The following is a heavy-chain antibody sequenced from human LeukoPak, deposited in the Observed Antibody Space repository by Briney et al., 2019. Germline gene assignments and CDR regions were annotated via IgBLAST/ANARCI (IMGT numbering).Heavy chain of an antibody. CDR3: ARRWGSGIRGAFDI. Sequence: ASVKVPCKASGYTFTTYDISWVRQAPGQGLEWMGWISGYNGKTNYAKKFQVRVTMTTDTSTSTTYMELRSLRSDDTAIYYCARRWGSGIRGAFDIWGQGTMVTVSS. CDR1: GYTFTTYD. V-gene: IGHV1-18*01. CDR2: ISGYNGKT. D-gene: IGHD3-10*01. J-gene: IGHJ3*02.